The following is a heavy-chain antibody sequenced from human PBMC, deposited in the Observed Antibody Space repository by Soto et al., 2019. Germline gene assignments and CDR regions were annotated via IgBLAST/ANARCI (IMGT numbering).Heavy chain of an antibody. Sequence: GGSLRLSCAASGFTFSSYAMHWVRQAPGKGLEWVAVISYDGSNKYYADSVKGRFTISRDNSKNTLYLQMNSLRAEDTAVYYCAREGGLRSIGYWGQGTLVTVSS. CDR2: ISYDGSNK. J-gene: IGHJ4*02. V-gene: IGHV3-30-3*01. CDR3: AREGGLRSIGY. D-gene: IGHD5-12*01. CDR1: GFTFSSYA.